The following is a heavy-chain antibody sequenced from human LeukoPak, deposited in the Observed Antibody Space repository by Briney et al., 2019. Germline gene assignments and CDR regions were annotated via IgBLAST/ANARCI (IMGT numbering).Heavy chain of an antibody. CDR3: ASYDILTGYHSPFDY. Sequence: GGSLRLSCAASGFTFSSYGMHWVRQAPGRGLEWVAVISYDGKNMYYADSVKGRFTISRDNSQYTLYLQMNSLRVEDTGVYYCASYDILTGYHSPFDYWGQGSLVTVSS. D-gene: IGHD3-9*01. J-gene: IGHJ4*02. CDR2: ISYDGKNM. CDR1: GFTFSSYG. V-gene: IGHV3-30*03.